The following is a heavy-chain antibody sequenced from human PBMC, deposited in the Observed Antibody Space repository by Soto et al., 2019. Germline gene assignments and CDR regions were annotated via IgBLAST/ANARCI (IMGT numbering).Heavy chain of an antibody. J-gene: IGHJ4*02. Sequence: SLRLTCTASAVTLSSYAMHWVRQAPGKGLEWVAVISYDGSNKYYADSVKGRFTISRDNSKNTLYLQMNSLRAEDTAVYYCARDRAFGGILTDCHGYWGQGTLVTVSS. CDR3: ARDRAFGGILTDCHGY. V-gene: IGHV3-30-3*01. CDR2: ISYDGSNK. CDR1: AVTLSSYA. D-gene: IGHD3-9*01.